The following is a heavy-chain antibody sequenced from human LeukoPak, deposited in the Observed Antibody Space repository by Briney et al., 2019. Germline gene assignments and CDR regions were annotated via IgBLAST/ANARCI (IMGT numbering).Heavy chain of an antibody. CDR2: ISAYNGNT. CDR3: ARAIPYSDTSGYDY. Sequence: ASVKVSCKASGYTFTSYGISWVRQAPGQGLEWMGWISAYNGNTNYAQKLQGRVTMTTDTSTSTAYMELRSLRSDDTAMYYCARAIPYSDTSGYDYWGQGTLVTVSS. V-gene: IGHV1-18*01. CDR1: GYTFTSYG. D-gene: IGHD3-22*01. J-gene: IGHJ4*02.